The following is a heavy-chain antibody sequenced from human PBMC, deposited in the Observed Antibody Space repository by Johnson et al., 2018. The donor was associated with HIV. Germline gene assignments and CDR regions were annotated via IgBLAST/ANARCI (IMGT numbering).Heavy chain of an antibody. V-gene: IGHV3-11*04. CDR1: GFTFSDYY. J-gene: IGHJ3*02. CDR3: AREGVAFRYIDDAFDI. CDR2: ISSSGSTI. Sequence: QVQLVESGGGLVKPGGSLRLSCAASGFTFSDYYMSWIRQAPRKGLEWLSYISSSGSTIYYADSVKGRFTISRDNAKNSLYLQMSSLRAEDTAVYYCAREGVAFRYIDDAFDIWGQGTMVTVSS. D-gene: IGHD3-9*01.